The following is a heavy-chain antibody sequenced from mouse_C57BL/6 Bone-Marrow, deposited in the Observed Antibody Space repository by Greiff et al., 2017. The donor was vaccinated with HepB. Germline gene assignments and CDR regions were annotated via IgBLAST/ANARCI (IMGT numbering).Heavy chain of an antibody. J-gene: IGHJ3*01. CDR1: GFNIKDDY. Sequence: EVKLQQSGAELVRPGASVKLSCTASGFNIKDDYMHWVKQRPEQGLEWIGWIDPENGDTEYASKFQGKATITADTSSNTAYLQLSSLTSEDTAVYYCTTLQLTPEFAYWGQGTRVTVSA. CDR3: TTLQLTPEFAY. CDR2: IDPENGDT. D-gene: IGHD3-2*02. V-gene: IGHV14-4*01.